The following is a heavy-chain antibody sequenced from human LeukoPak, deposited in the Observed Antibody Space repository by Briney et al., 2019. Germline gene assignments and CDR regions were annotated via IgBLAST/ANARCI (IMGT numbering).Heavy chain of an antibody. V-gene: IGHV3-66*04. J-gene: IGHJ6*03. Sequence: PGGSLRLSCAASGFTVSSNYMSWVRQAPGKGLEWVSVIYSGGSTYYADSVKGRFTISRGNSKNTLYLQMNSLRAEDTAVYYCARRAGYSSGWYSTYYYYMDVWGKGTTVTISS. D-gene: IGHD6-19*01. CDR3: ARRAGYSSGWYSTYYYYMDV. CDR1: GFTVSSNY. CDR2: IYSGGST.